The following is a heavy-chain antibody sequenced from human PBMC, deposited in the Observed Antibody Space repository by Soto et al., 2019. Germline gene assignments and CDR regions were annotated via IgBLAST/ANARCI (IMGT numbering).Heavy chain of an antibody. CDR1: GYSFSNYG. J-gene: IGHJ4*02. D-gene: IGHD1-26*01. Sequence: VQLVQSGGEVKQPGASVKVSCRASGYSFSNYGITWVRQAPGQGLEWMGWISGYHSNTNYAQKFEGRVRMTKDTTRSTAYLEVRSLRFDNTAVYYCGRERQWEPVPYWGQGTPVTVSS. CDR3: GRERQWEPVPY. CDR2: ISGYHSNT. V-gene: IGHV1-18*01.